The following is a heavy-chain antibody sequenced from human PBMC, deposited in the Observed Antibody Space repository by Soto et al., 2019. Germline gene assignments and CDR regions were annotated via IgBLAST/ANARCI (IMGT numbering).Heavy chain of an antibody. Sequence: TSETLSLTCTVSGDSISSSSYPWGWIRQPPGKGLEWIGTIYYSGNTYYNPSLKSRVTISVDTSKNQFALKLSSVTAADTAVYYCARHHTTLYYYYYMDVWGKGTTVTVSS. CDR1: GDSISSSSYP. V-gene: IGHV4-39*01. CDR2: IYYSGNT. CDR3: ARHHTTLYYYYYMDV. D-gene: IGHD1-1*01. J-gene: IGHJ6*03.